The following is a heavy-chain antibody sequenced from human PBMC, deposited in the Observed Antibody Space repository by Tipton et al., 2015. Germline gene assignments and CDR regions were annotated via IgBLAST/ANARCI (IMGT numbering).Heavy chain of an antibody. Sequence: TLSLTCTVSGGSSSVEHWNWIRQPPGKGLEWIVYMFYKGNTYYSPSLKSRITISEDTSKTQISLNVTSVTAADTAVYYCVRNPFGDLDLDFWCQGILVTVSS. D-gene: IGHD4-17*01. CDR2: MFYKGNT. J-gene: IGHJ4*02. CDR3: VRNPFGDLDLDF. V-gene: IGHV4-59*12. CDR1: GGSSSVEH.